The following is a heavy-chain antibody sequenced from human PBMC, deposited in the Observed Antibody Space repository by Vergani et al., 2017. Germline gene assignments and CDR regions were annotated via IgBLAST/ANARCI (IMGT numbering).Heavy chain of an antibody. CDR3: ARQSRDVFCTNGVCPLGY. J-gene: IGHJ4*02. CDR2: INTTTGNP. V-gene: IGHV7-4-1*02. D-gene: IGHD2-8*01. CDR1: GYTFTRYA. Sequence: QVQLVQSGSELKKPGASVKISCKASGYTFTRYAINWVRQAPGQGLEWMGWINTTTGNPTYAQGFTGRFVFSLDTSVTAAYLQMNNLRAEDTAVYYCARQSRDVFCTNGVCPLGYWGQGALVTVSS.